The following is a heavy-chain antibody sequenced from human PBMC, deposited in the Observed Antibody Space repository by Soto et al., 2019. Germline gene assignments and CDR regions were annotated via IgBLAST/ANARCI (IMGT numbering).Heavy chain of an antibody. V-gene: IGHV3-23*01. CDR3: ATRGADCISISRCPFDY. CDR1: GFTFSTYA. J-gene: IGHJ4*02. Sequence: HPGGSLRLSCAASGFTFSTYAMAWVRQAPGKGLEWVSGVSASGLNTDYADPVKGRFYISRDNSKNTVYLQMNSLRAEDTAVYYCATRGADCISISRCPFDYWGQGILVTVSS. CDR2: VSASGLNT. D-gene: IGHD2-2*01.